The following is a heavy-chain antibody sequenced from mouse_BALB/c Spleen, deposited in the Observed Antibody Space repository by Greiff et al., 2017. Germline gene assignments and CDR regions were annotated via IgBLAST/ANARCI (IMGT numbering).Heavy chain of an antibody. CDR3: ARSHYRYDWFAY. V-gene: IGHV5-17*02. Sequence: DVMLVESGGGLVQPGGSRKLSCAASGFTFSSFGMHWVRQAPEKGLEWVAYISSGSSTIYYADTVKGRFTISRDNPKNTLFLQMTSLRSEDTAMYYCARSHYRYDWFAYWGQGTLVTVSA. D-gene: IGHD2-14*01. J-gene: IGHJ3*01. CDR1: GFTFSSFG. CDR2: ISSGSSTI.